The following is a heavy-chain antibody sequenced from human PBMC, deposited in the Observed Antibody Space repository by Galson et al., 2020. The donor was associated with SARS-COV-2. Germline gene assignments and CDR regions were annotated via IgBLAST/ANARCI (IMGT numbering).Heavy chain of an antibody. Sequence: KISCQASGGTFSSYAISWVRQAPGQGLEWMGGIIPILGIANYAQKFQGRVTITADKSTSTAYMELSSLRSEDTAVYYCARGYYDFWSGLTYYYYYMDVWGKGTTVTVSS. J-gene: IGHJ6*03. CDR2: IIPILGIA. V-gene: IGHV1-69*10. D-gene: IGHD3-3*01. CDR3: ARGYYDFWSGLTYYYYYMDV. CDR1: GGTFSSYA.